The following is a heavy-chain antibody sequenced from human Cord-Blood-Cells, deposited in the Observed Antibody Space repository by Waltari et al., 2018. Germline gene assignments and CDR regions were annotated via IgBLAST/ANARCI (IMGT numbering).Heavy chain of an antibody. D-gene: IGHD3-9*01. Sequence: EVQLVESGGGLVKPGGSLRLSCAASGFTFSSYSMNWVRQAPGKGLEWVSSISSSSSYIHYADSVKGRFTISRDNAKNSLYLQMNSLRAEDTAVYYCARAGDILTGYSPDAFDIWGQGTMVTVSS. V-gene: IGHV3-21*01. CDR3: ARAGDILTGYSPDAFDI. J-gene: IGHJ3*02. CDR2: ISSSSSYI. CDR1: GFTFSSYS.